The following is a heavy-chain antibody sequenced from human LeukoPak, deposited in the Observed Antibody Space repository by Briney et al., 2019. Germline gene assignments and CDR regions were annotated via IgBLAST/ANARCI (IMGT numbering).Heavy chain of an antibody. V-gene: IGHV3-23*01. Sequence: PGGSLRLSCAASGLTFSDYAMSWLRQAPGKGLEWVSGITSGFTPHYADSVKGRFTISRDNSKNTFHLQLNNLRAEDTAVYYCAKDYSESRVADVFFEYWGQGTLVTVSS. D-gene: IGHD2-15*01. J-gene: IGHJ4*02. CDR1: GLTFSDYA. CDR3: AKDYSESRVADVFFEY. CDR2: ITSGFTP.